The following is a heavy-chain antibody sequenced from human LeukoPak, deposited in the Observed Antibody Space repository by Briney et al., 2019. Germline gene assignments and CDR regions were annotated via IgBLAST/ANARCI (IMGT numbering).Heavy chain of an antibody. V-gene: IGHV3-23*01. CDR1: GFTFSSYE. J-gene: IGHJ4*02. D-gene: IGHD3-9*01. CDR3: AKEPHILTGYYTDCFDS. CDR2: ISGSGHTT. Sequence: GGSLRLSCAASGFTFSSYEMNWVRQAPGKGLEWASVISGSGHTTDYADSVKGRFTVSRDNSKNTLYLQMNSLRAEDTAVYFCAKEPHILTGYYTDCFDSWGQGTLVTVSS.